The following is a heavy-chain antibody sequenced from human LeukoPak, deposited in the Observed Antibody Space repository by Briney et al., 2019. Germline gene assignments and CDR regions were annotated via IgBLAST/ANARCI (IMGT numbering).Heavy chain of an antibody. Sequence: GGSVKVSCKVSGYTLTELSMHWVRQAPGKWLEWMGGFDPEDGETIYAQKFQGRVTMTEDTSTDTAYMELSSLRSEDTAVYYCATAPIIAVAGTPYYFDYWGQGTLVTVSS. J-gene: IGHJ4*02. V-gene: IGHV1-24*01. CDR1: GYTLTELS. CDR3: ATAPIIAVAGTPYYFDY. D-gene: IGHD6-19*01. CDR2: FDPEDGET.